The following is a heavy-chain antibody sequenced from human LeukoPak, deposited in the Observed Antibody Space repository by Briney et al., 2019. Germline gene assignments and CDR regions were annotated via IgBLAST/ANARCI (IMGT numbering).Heavy chain of an antibody. CDR1: GGSISSGGYY. CDR2: IYHSGST. J-gene: IGHJ6*02. CDR3: ARVRVPTARMDV. Sequence: SQTLSLTCTVSGGSISSGGYYWSWIRQPPGQGLEWIGYIYHSGSTYYNPSLKSRVTISVDRSKNQFSLKLSSVTAADTAVYYCARVRVPTARMDVWGQGSTVTVSS. V-gene: IGHV4-30-2*01.